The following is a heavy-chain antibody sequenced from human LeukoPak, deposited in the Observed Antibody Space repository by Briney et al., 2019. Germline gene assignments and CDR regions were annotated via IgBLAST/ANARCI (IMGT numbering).Heavy chain of an antibody. CDR1: GGSFSGYY. CDR3: ARGGPHTVTTFRWFDP. D-gene: IGHD4-17*01. Sequence: PSETLSLTRAVYGGSFSGYYWSWIRQPPGKGREWIGEINHRGSTNNNPSLKSRVTISVETSKNQFCLKLSSVTAADTAVYYCARGGPHTVTTFRWFDPWGQGTLVTASS. CDR2: INHRGST. V-gene: IGHV4-34*01. J-gene: IGHJ5*02.